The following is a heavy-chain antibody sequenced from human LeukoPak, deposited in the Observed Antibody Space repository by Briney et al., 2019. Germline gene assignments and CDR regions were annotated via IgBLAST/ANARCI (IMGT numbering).Heavy chain of an antibody. CDR1: GFTFSSYS. Sequence: GGSLRLSCAASGFTFSSYSMNWVRQAPGKGLEWVSSISSSSSYVYYADSVKGRFTISRDNSKNTLYLQMSSLRAEDTAVYYCARIWFGELLSLEFDYWGQGTLVTVSS. V-gene: IGHV3-21*01. D-gene: IGHD3-10*01. J-gene: IGHJ4*02. CDR2: ISSSSSYV. CDR3: ARIWFGELLSLEFDY.